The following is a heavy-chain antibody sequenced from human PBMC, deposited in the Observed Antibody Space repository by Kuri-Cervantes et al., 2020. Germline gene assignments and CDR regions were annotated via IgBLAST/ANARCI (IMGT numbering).Heavy chain of an antibody. CDR1: GYTFTSYG. V-gene: IGHV1-18*01. Sequence: ASMKVSCKASGYTFTSYGISWVRQAPGQGLEWMGWISAYNGDTNYAQKLQGRVTMTTDTSTSTAYMELRSLRSDDTAVYYCARDRGWKKITMIVVEGDSVDYWGQGTLVTVSS. CDR3: ARDRGWKKITMIVVEGDSVDY. J-gene: IGHJ4*02. D-gene: IGHD3-22*01. CDR2: ISAYNGDT.